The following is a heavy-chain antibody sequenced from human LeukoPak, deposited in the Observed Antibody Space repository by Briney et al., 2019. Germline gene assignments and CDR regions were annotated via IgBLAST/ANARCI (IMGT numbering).Heavy chain of an antibody. D-gene: IGHD6-13*01. CDR2: IYPGDSDT. V-gene: IGHV5-51*01. Sequence: KPGESLKISCKGSGYSFTSYWIAWVRQMPGKGLEWMGIIYPGDSDTRYSPSFQGQVTISADKSTSTAYLQWSSLEASDTAMYYCARQGSTSSWYKFDYWGQGTLVTVSS. J-gene: IGHJ4*02. CDR3: ARQGSTSSWYKFDY. CDR1: GYSFTSYW.